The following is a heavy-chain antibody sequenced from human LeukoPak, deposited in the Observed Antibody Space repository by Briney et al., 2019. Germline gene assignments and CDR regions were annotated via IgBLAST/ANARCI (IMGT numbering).Heavy chain of an antibody. CDR2: IIPIFGTA. V-gene: IGHV1-69*13. CDR1: GGTFSSYA. CDR3: ARGPVRGVIYYYMDV. J-gene: IGHJ6*03. D-gene: IGHD3-10*01. Sequence: ASVKVSCKASGGTFSSYAISWVRQAPGQGLEWMGGIIPIFGTANYAQKFQGRVTITADESTSTAYMELSSLRSEDTAVYYCARGPVRGVIYYYMDVWGKGTTVTISS.